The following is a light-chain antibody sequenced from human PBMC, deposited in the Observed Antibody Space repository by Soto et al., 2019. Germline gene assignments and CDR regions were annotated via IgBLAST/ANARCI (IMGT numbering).Light chain of an antibody. Sequence: DIQMTQSPSTLSASVGDRVTITCRASQSISSWLAWYQQKPGKAPKLLIYKTSNLESGVPSRFSGSGSGTEFSLTISSLQPEDFATYYRQQYNAYPWTFGQGTKVDIK. CDR2: KTS. V-gene: IGKV1-5*03. J-gene: IGKJ1*01. CDR1: QSISSW. CDR3: QQYNAYPWT.